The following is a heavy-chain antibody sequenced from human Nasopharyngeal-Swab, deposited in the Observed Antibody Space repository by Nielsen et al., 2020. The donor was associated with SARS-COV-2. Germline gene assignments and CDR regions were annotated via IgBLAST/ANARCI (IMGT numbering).Heavy chain of an antibody. CDR1: GFTFSTYW. Sequence: GESLKISCAASGFTFSTYWMSWVRQAPGKGLQWVANIKQDGSAKYYVDSVKGRFTISRDNAKNSLYLQMSSLRAEDTAVYYCARGPRDGYNPNWFDPWGQGTLVTVSS. V-gene: IGHV3-7*04. J-gene: IGHJ5*02. D-gene: IGHD5-24*01. CDR3: ARGPRDGYNPNWFDP. CDR2: IKQDGSAK.